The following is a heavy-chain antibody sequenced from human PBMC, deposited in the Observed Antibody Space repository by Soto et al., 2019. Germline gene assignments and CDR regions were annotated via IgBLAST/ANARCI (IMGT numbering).Heavy chain of an antibody. Sequence: QVQLQESGPGLVKPSGTLSLTCAVSGGSFTSNNWWTWVRQPPGQGLEWIGEIYRTGSTNYNPSLKARVTISLDKPDNQSSLKVTSLTAADTAVYYCASRDPGTSVDYWGQGTLVTVSS. CDR3: ASRDPGTSVDY. J-gene: IGHJ4*02. CDR2: IYRTGST. D-gene: IGHD1-7*01. V-gene: IGHV4-4*02. CDR1: GGSFTSNNW.